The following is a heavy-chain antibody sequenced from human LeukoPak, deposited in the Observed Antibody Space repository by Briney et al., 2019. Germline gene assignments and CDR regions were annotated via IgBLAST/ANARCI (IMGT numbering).Heavy chain of an antibody. CDR1: GYSFTNYW. CDR3: ARQRRNGGIAASNDAFDI. D-gene: IGHD6-13*01. V-gene: IGHV5-51*01. Sequence: ESLKISCKGSGYSFTNYWIGWVRQMPGKGLEWMGIIYPSDSDTRYSPSFQGQVTISADKSISTAYLQWSSLKASDTAMYYCARQRRNGGIAASNDAFDIWGQGTMVTVSS. CDR2: IYPSDSDT. J-gene: IGHJ3*02.